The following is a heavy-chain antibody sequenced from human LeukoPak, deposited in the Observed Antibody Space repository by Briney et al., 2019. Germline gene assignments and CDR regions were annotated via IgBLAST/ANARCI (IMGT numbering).Heavy chain of an antibody. V-gene: IGHV3-21*01. D-gene: IGHD1-26*01. CDR2: ISSSSSYI. CDR3: ARDALWVGATTSWFDP. CDR1: GFTFSSDS. Sequence: GGSLRLSSAASGFTFSSDSMNWVRQAPGKGLEWVSSISSSSSYIYYADSVKGRFTISRDNAKNSLYLQMNSLRAEDTAVYYCARDALWVGATTSWFDPWGQGTLVTVSS. J-gene: IGHJ5*02.